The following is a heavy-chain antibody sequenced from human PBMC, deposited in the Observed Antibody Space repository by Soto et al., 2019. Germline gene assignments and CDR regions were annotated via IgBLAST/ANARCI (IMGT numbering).Heavy chain of an antibody. CDR2: SNAGNGNT. CDR1: GYTFTSYA. D-gene: IGHD2-21*02. V-gene: IGHV1-3*05. J-gene: IGHJ4*02. CDR3: ARSIVVVTALDY. Sequence: QVQLVQSGAEEKKHGASVKVSCKACGYTFTSYAMHWVRQAPGQRLEWMGWSNAGNGNTKYSQKFQGRVTITRDTSASTGYMELSSLRSEDTAVYYCARSIVVVTALDYWGQGTLVTVSS.